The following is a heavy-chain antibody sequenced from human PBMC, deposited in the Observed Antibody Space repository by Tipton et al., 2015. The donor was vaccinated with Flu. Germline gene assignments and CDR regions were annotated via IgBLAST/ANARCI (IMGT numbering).Heavy chain of an antibody. J-gene: IGHJ4*02. D-gene: IGHD3-22*01. CDR1: GGCTSSSSYY. Sequence: LRLSCTVSGGCTSSSSYYWGWIRQPPGKGLEWIGSIYYSGSTYYNPSLKSRVTISVDTSKNQFSLKLSSVTAADTAVYYCARDSWTRNSSGYPYWGQGTLVTVSS. CDR2: IYYSGST. CDR3: ARDSWTRNSSGYPY. V-gene: IGHV4-39*07.